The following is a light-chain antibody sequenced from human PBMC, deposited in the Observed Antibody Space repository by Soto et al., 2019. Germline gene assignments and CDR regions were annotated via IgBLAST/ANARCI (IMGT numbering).Light chain of an antibody. Sequence: DIQMTQSPSSVSASVGDSVAITCRASQGISSWLAWYQQKPGKAPKLMIFAESSLQSGVPSRVSGSGSGTDFTLTLSSLQPEDFASYYCHQANSFFRVTFGPGTKVDIK. CDR1: QGISSW. V-gene: IGKV1-12*01. CDR3: HQANSFFRVT. CDR2: AES. J-gene: IGKJ3*01.